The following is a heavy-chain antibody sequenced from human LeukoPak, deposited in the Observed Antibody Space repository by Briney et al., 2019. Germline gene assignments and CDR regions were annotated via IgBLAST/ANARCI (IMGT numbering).Heavy chain of an antibody. D-gene: IGHD4-11*01. J-gene: IGHJ6*03. Sequence: GGSLRLSCAASGFTFSTYRMSWVRQAPGKGLEWVANIKQDGSEKHYVDSVKGRFTVSRDNAKNSLYLQMSSLRAEDTAVYYCTRVEETATTAAIIRKYSYYYYYMDVWGKGNTVTVSS. CDR2: IKQDGSEK. CDR3: TRVEETATTAAIIRKYSYYYYYMDV. CDR1: GFTFSTYR. V-gene: IGHV3-7*01.